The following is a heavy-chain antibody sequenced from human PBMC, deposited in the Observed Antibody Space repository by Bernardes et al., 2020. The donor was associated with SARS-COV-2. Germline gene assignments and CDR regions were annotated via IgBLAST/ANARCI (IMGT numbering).Heavy chain of an antibody. V-gene: IGHV3-11*01. CDR1: GFTFSAYY. D-gene: IGHD3-10*01. CDR2: ITSSGSTI. J-gene: IGHJ6*02. Sequence: GGSLRLSCAASGFTFSAYYMRWIRQAPGKGLEWVSFITSSGSTIYYADSVKGRFTISRDNAKNSLYLQMNSLRAEDTAVYYCAGGRFREFPTAVGMDVWGQGTTVTVSS. CDR3: AGGRFREFPTAVGMDV.